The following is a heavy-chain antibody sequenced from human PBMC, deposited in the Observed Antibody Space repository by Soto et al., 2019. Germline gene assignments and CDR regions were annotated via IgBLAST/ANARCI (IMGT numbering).Heavy chain of an antibody. D-gene: IGHD3-16*02. CDR1: GFIFSDHY. J-gene: IGHJ4*02. Sequence: PGGSLRLSCAASGFIFSDHYMDWVRQAPGKGLEWIGRIRNRANSYSTLYAASVRGRFTISRDDSRTSLSLQMNSLRGEDTALYYCATAGSYRFDYWGQGTLVTVSS. V-gene: IGHV3-72*01. CDR3: ATAGSYRFDY. CDR2: IRNRANSYST.